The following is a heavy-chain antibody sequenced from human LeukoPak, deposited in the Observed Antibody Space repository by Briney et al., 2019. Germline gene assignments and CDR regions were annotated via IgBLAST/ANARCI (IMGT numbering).Heavy chain of an antibody. V-gene: IGHV1-69*05. J-gene: IGHJ4*02. CDR2: IIPISGIA. CDR1: VDTFSSYG. D-gene: IGHD3-22*01. CDR3: ARDLYYYDSGGPDY. Sequence: GASVKVSCKASVDTFSSYGLSWVRQAPGQGLEWMGRIIPISGIANYAQKFQDRVTINTDESTSTVYMELSSLRSEDTAVYYCARDLYYYDSGGPDYWGQGTLVSVSP.